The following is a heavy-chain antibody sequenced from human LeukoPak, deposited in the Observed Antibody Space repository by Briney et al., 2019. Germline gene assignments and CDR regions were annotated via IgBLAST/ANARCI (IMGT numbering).Heavy chain of an antibody. Sequence: GGSLRLSCAASGLTFSSYSTNWVRQAPGKGLEWVSYISSSSSTIYYADPVKGRFTISRDNAKNSLYLQMNSLRAEDTAVYYCAREYSSGWYYFDYWGQGTLVTVSS. D-gene: IGHD6-19*01. CDR3: AREYSSGWYYFDY. CDR1: GLTFSSYS. V-gene: IGHV3-48*01. J-gene: IGHJ4*02. CDR2: ISSSSSTI.